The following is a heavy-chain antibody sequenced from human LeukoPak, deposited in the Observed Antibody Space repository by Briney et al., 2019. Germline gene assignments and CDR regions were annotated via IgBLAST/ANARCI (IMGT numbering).Heavy chain of an antibody. CDR1: GFTFSSYE. Sequence: GRSLRLSCAASGFTFSSYEMNWVRQAPGKGLEWVSYISSSGSTIYYADSVKGRFTISRDNAKNSLYLQMNSLRAEDTAVYYCARMAGAIFGGGFDYWGQGTLVTVSS. CDR2: ISSSGSTI. CDR3: ARMAGAIFGGGFDY. D-gene: IGHD3-3*01. J-gene: IGHJ4*02. V-gene: IGHV3-48*03.